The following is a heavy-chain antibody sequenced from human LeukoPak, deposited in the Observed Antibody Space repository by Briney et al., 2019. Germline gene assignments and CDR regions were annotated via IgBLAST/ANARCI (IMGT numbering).Heavy chain of an antibody. CDR3: ARAIWFGELSSLYFDY. D-gene: IGHD3-10*01. CDR1: GGTFSSYA. J-gene: IGHJ4*02. Sequence: ASVKVSCTASGGTFSSYAISWVRQAPGQGLEWMGGIIPIFGTANYAQKFQGRVTITADESTSTAYMELSSLRSEDTAVYYCARAIWFGELSSLYFDYWGQGTLVTVSS. CDR2: IIPIFGTA. V-gene: IGHV1-69*13.